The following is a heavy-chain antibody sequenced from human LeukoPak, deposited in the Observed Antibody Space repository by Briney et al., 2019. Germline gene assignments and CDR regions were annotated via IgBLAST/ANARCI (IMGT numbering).Heavy chain of an antibody. CDR2: INPNSGGT. D-gene: IGHD6-13*01. CDR3: ARGSGPMSSSWYQSNPPSFDY. Sequence: ASVKVSCKASGYTFTGYYMHWARQAPGQGLEWMGWINPNSGGTNYAQKFQGRVTMTRDTSISTAYMELSRLRSDDTAVYYCARGSGPMSSSWYQSNPPSFDYWGQGTLVTVSS. V-gene: IGHV1-2*02. CDR1: GYTFTGYY. J-gene: IGHJ4*02.